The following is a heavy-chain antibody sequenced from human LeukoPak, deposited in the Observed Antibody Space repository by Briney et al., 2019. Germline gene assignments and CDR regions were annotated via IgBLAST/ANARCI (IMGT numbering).Heavy chain of an antibody. Sequence: SETLSLTCTVSGGSISSSSYYWGWIRQPPGKGLEWIGSIYYSGSTYYNPSLKSRVTISVDTSKNQFSLKLSSVTAADTAVYYCARENPSGQWLDRGAFDIWGQGTMVTVSS. CDR1: GGSISSSSYY. CDR3: ARENPSGQWLDRGAFDI. CDR2: IYYSGST. D-gene: IGHD6-19*01. V-gene: IGHV4-39*07. J-gene: IGHJ3*02.